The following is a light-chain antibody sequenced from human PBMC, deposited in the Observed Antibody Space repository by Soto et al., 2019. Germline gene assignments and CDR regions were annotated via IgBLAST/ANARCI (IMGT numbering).Light chain of an antibody. CDR2: AAS. CDR3: RPSYSTPGAA. V-gene: IGKV1-39*01. Sequence: IQMTQSPSSLSASVGDRVTITCRASQSISSYLNWYQQQPGKAPKLLIYAASSLQSGVPSRFSGSGSGTDFTLTISSLQPEDFATYYCRPSYSTPGAAFGGGTKVDI. J-gene: IGKJ4*01. CDR1: QSISSY.